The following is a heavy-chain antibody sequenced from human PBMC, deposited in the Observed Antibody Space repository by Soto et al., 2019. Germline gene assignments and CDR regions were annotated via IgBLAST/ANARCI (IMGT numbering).Heavy chain of an antibody. V-gene: IGHV3-23*01. CDR1: GFTFSSYA. CDR3: AKHETSPDFYYYYGVDV. D-gene: IGHD2-2*01. Sequence: GGSLRLSCAGSGFTFSSYAMSWVRQAPGMGLEWVATISGSGGTTYSADSVKGRFTISRDNSKNSLYLQMNSLRAEDTAVYYCAKHETSPDFYYYYGVDVWGQGTTVTV. CDR2: ISGSGGTT. J-gene: IGHJ6*02.